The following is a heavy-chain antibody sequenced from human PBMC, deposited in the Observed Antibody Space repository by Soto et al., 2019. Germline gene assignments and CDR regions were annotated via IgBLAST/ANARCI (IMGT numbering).Heavy chain of an antibody. CDR3: AKGGESITIFGVVTARGFDP. J-gene: IGHJ5*02. Sequence: GGSLRLSCAASGFTFSSYAMSWVRQAPGKGLEWVSAISGSGGSTYYADSVKGRFTISRDNSKNTLYLQMNSLRAEDTAVYYCAKGGESITIFGVVTARGFDPWGQGTLVTVSS. D-gene: IGHD3-3*01. CDR1: GFTFSSYA. V-gene: IGHV3-23*01. CDR2: ISGSGGST.